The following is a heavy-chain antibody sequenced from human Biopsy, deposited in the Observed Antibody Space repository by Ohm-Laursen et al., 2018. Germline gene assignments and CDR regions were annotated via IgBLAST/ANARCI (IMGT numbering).Heavy chain of an antibody. CDR1: GFTYTTFA. V-gene: IGHV3-23*01. Sequence: SLRLSCAASGFTYTTFAMNWVRQAPEKGPEWVSTISANGATSYYADSVKGRFTISRDNSKNTLYLQMNSVRADDTAIYYCAKGGSITIFGVVINNCFDPWGQGTRVTVSS. J-gene: IGHJ5*02. CDR3: AKGGSITIFGVVINNCFDP. D-gene: IGHD3-3*01. CDR2: ISANGATS.